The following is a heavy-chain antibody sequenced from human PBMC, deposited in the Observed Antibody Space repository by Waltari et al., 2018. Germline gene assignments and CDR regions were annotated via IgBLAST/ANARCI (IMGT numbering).Heavy chain of an antibody. CDR1: GYYISSGYY. D-gene: IGHD3-10*01. V-gene: IGHV4-61*01. CDR3: ARSPITMVRGVIPHFDY. CDR2: IYYSGRA. Sequence: QVQLQESGPGLVKPSETLSLSCAISGYYISSGYYWGWIRQPPGKGLEWIGYIYYSGRASYSPSLKCRVTISVDTSKNHFSLKLGSVTAADTAVYYCARSPITMVRGVIPHFDYWGQGTLVTVSS. J-gene: IGHJ4*02.